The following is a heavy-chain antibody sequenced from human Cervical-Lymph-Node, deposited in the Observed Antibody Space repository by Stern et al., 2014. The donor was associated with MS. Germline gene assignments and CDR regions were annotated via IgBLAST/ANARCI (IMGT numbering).Heavy chain of an antibody. Sequence: VHLVESGGGVVQPGRSLRLSCATSGFNFDYFGMHWVRQAPGKGLEWVAVIWHHGIDKYYADSVKGRFTISRDTSKSTLYLQMNSLTAEDTAVYYCARDIDTSSHYSRFDPWGQGTLVTVSS. CDR2: IWHHGIDK. CDR3: ARDIDTSSHYSRFDP. D-gene: IGHD3-22*01. V-gene: IGHV3-33*01. J-gene: IGHJ5*02. CDR1: GFNFDYFG.